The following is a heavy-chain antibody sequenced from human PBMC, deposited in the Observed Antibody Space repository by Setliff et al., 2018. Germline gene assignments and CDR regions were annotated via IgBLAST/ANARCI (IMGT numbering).Heavy chain of an antibody. CDR3: ARDYFGSGSWRTTVFDV. J-gene: IGHJ3*01. CDR2: VYSSSSP. D-gene: IGHD3-10*01. V-gene: IGHV4-59*01. CDR1: GASISSSY. Sequence: SETLSLTCNVSGASISSSYWTWIRQPPGNELEWIGYVYSSSSPYYEPSLESRVTMSIDTSKNQFSLKVSSVTAADTAVYYCARDYFGSGSWRTTVFDVWGQGTMVT.